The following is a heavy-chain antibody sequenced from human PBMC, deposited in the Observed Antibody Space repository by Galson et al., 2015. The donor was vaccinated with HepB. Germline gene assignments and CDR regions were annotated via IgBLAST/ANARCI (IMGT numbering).Heavy chain of an antibody. J-gene: IGHJ3*02. CDR3: AREAGYCSSTSCYGGAFDI. CDR1: GFTVSSNY. CDR2: IYSGGST. V-gene: IGHV3-66*01. Sequence: SLRLSCAASGFTVSSNYMSWVRQAPGKGLEWVSVIYSGGSTYYADSVKGRFTISRDNSKNTLYLQMNSLRAEDTAVYYCAREAGYCSSTSCYGGAFDIWGQGTMVTVSS. D-gene: IGHD2-2*03.